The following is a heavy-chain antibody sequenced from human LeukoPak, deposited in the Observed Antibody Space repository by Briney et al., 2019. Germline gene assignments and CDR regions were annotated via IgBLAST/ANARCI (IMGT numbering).Heavy chain of an antibody. CDR3: ARGRYCSADICSGGDAFDI. J-gene: IGHJ3*02. CDR2: IYTRGST. CDR1: GGSINNYY. V-gene: IGHV4-4*07. D-gene: IGHD2-15*01. Sequence: SETLSLTCIVSGGSINNYYWSWIRQPAGKGLEWIGRIYTRGSTNYNPSLKSRVTMSVDTSKNQFSLKLSSVTAADTAVYYCARGRYCSADICSGGDAFDIWGQGTMVSVSS.